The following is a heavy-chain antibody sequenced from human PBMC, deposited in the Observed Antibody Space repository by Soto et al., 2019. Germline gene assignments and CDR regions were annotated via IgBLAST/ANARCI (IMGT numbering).Heavy chain of an antibody. V-gene: IGHV4-59*08. CDR1: GGTISSYY. J-gene: IGHJ4*02. Sequence: SETMYLTCTVSGGTISSYYWSWIRQPPGKGLEWIGYIYYSGSTNYNPSLKSRVTISVDTSKNQFSLKLSSVTAADTAVYYCARRYGDAFDFWGQGTLVTVSS. CDR3: ARRYGDAFDF. CDR2: IYYSGST. D-gene: IGHD4-17*01.